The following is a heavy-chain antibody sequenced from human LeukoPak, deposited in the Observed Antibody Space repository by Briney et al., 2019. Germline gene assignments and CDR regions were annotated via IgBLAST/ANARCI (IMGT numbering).Heavy chain of an antibody. CDR2: INPNSGGT. J-gene: IGHJ5*02. V-gene: IGHV1-2*02. CDR3: ARGQDIVLMVYADYNWFDP. D-gene: IGHD2-8*01. CDR1: GYTFTGYY. Sequence: ASVKVSCKASGYTFTGYYMHWVRQAPGQGLEWMGWINPNSGGTNYAQKFQGRVTMTRDTSISTAYMELSRPRSDDTAVYYCARGQDIVLMVYADYNWFDPWGQGTLVTVSS.